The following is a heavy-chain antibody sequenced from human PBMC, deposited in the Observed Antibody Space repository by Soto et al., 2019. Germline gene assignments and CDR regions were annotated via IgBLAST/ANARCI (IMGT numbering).Heavy chain of an antibody. J-gene: IGHJ5*02. V-gene: IGHV1-69*13. CDR3: ARDVDTSVDGLYYFDP. Sequence: SVKVSCKASGGTFSNHAVSWVRQAPGQGPEWMGGIIPLSGTTNYVQKFQGRVTITADESMTTAYMELSSLRYEDTAVYFCARDVDTSVDGLYYFDPWGQGTLVTVSS. CDR1: GGTFSNHA. CDR2: IIPLSGTT. D-gene: IGHD5-18*01.